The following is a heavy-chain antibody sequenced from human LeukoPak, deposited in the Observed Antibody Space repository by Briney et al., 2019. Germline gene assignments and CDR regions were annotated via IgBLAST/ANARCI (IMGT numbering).Heavy chain of an antibody. CDR3: AREPVLLWFGELLGTLGAFDI. CDR1: GFTFSSYE. CDR2: ISSSGSTI. J-gene: IGHJ3*02. V-gene: IGHV3-48*03. Sequence: SGGSLRLSCAASGFTFSSYETNWVRQAPGKGLEWVSYISSSGSTIYYADSVKGRFTISRDSAKNSLYLQMNSLRAEDTAVYYCAREPVLLWFGELLGTLGAFDIWGQGTMVTVSS. D-gene: IGHD3-10*01.